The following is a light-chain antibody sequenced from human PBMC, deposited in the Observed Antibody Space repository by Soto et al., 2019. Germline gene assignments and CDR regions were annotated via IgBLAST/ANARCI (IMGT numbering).Light chain of an antibody. Sequence: IQMTQSPSSLSASVGDRVTITCRASQSISSYLNWYQQRPGKAPKVLIYGASTLQSGVPSRFSGSGSGTEFTLTISSLLPEAFATYYCQQSYSTPWTFGQGTKVDIK. V-gene: IGKV1-39*01. CDR1: QSISSY. CDR2: GAS. CDR3: QQSYSTPWT. J-gene: IGKJ1*01.